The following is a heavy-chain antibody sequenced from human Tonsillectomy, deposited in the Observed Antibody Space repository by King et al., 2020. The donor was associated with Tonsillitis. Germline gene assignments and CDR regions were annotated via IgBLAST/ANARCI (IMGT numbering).Heavy chain of an antibody. D-gene: IGHD2-2*01. J-gene: IGHJ4*02. V-gene: IGHV1-8*02. Sequence: VQLVESGAEVKKPGASVKVSCKASGYIFSSYDYNWVRQATGQGLEWMGWMNPNSGNTGYAQKFQGRVTMTRDTSISTAYMGLSSLRYDDTAVYYCARGSSTDDGIDYWGQGTLVTVSS. CDR2: MNPNSGNT. CDR1: GYIFSSYD. CDR3: ARGSSTDDGIDY.